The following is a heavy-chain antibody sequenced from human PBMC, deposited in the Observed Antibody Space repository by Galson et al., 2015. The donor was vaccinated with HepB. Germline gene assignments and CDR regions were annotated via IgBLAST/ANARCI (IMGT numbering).Heavy chain of an antibody. CDR1: GFTFSNAW. CDR3: TTDPSHYDILTGFGTSFDY. J-gene: IGHJ4*02. CDR2: IKSKTDGGTT. Sequence: SLRLSCAASGFTFSNAWMSWVRQAPGKGLEWVGRIKSKTDGGTTDYAAPVKGRFTISRDDSKNTLYLQMNSLKTEDTAVYYCTTDPSHYDILTGFGTSFDYWGQGTLVTVSS. V-gene: IGHV3-15*01. D-gene: IGHD3-9*01.